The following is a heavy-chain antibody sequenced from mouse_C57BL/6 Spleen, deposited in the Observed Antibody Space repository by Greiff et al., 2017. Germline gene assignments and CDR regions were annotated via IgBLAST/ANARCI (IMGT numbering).Heavy chain of an antibody. J-gene: IGHJ1*03. CDR2: IWGDGST. Sequence: VQLQESGPGLVAPSQSLSITCTVSGFSLTSYGVSWVRQPPGKGLEWLGVIWGDGSTNYHSALISRLSISKDNSKSHVFLKLNRLQTDDTATYYCAKEGDYYGSSYGGWYFDVWGTGTTVTVSS. CDR3: AKEGDYYGSSYGGWYFDV. V-gene: IGHV2-3*01. D-gene: IGHD1-1*01. CDR1: GFSLTSYG.